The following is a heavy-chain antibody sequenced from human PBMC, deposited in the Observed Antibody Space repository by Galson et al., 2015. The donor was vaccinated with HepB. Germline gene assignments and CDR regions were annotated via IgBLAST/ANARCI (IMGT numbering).Heavy chain of an antibody. J-gene: IGHJ4*02. V-gene: IGHV3-23*01. Sequence: LRLSCAASGFTFSSYAMSWVRQAPGKGLEWVSAISGSGGSTYYADSVKGRFTISRDNSKNTLYLQMNSLRAEDTAVYYCAKGDHPTVVVITTCFDYWGQGTLVTVSS. CDR3: AKGDHPTVVVITTCFDY. D-gene: IGHD3-22*01. CDR2: ISGSGGST. CDR1: GFTFSSYA.